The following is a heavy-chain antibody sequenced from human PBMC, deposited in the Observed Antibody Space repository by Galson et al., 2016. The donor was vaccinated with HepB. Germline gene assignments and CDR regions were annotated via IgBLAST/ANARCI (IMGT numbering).Heavy chain of an antibody. CDR3: ARGPAGLLWFGEPKGD. CDR2: IIPLFGTA. V-gene: IGHV1-69*13. Sequence: SVKVSCKASGGTINDYAFTWVRQAPGQGLEWLGQIIPLFGTADSTQKFQGRAAITADDSTNTVYLDLYRLTSEDTAVYYCARGPAGLLWFGEPKGDWGQGTLVTVSS. CDR1: GGTINDYA. J-gene: IGHJ4*02. D-gene: IGHD3-10*01.